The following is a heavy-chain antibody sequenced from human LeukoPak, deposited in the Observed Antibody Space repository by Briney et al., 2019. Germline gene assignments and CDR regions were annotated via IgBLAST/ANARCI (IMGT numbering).Heavy chain of an antibody. D-gene: IGHD2-15*01. J-gene: IGHJ4*02. Sequence: PGGSLRLSSAASGFTFSNYAMSWVRQAPGKGLEWVSALSGSGISTHYADSVKGRFTISRDISKNTLFLQMNSLRAEDTAIYYCAKYLCGGGNCDSGYYFDYWGQGTLVTVSS. CDR2: LSGSGIST. CDR3: AKYLCGGGNCDSGYYFDY. CDR1: GFTFSNYA. V-gene: IGHV3-23*01.